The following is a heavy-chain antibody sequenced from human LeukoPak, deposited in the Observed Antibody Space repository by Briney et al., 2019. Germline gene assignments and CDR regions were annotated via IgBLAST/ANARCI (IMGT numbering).Heavy chain of an antibody. Sequence: ASVKVSCKASGYTFTSYDINWVRQATGQGLEWMGWMNPNSGNTGYAQKFQGRVTITRNTSISTAYMELSSLRSEDTAVYYCARGSSSSGPPFYYYYYMDVWGKGTTVTVSS. J-gene: IGHJ6*03. CDR2: MNPNSGNT. D-gene: IGHD6-6*01. V-gene: IGHV1-8*03. CDR3: ARGSSSSGPPFYYYYYMDV. CDR1: GYTFTSYD.